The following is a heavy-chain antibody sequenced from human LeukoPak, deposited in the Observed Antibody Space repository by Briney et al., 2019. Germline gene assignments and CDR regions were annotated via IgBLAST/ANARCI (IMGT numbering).Heavy chain of an antibody. CDR2: IYYSGST. J-gene: IGHJ4*02. CDR3: ASVDGSTSRGYFDY. Sequence: SETLSLTCTVSGGSISSYYWSWIRQPPGKGLEWIGYIYYSGSTNYNPSLKSRVTISVDTSKDQFSLKLSCVTAADTAVYYCASVDGSTSRGYFDYWGQGTLVTVSS. CDR1: GGSISSYY. D-gene: IGHD2-2*01. V-gene: IGHV4-59*01.